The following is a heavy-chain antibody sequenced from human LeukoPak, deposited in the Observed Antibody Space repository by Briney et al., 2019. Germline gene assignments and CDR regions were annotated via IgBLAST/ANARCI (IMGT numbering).Heavy chain of an antibody. CDR3: ARTAYDLRGQSLVPGLDS. J-gene: IGHJ4*02. V-gene: IGHV3-48*03. CDR2: IGNIISTT. CDR1: GFTFRNYQ. D-gene: IGHD6-19*01. Sequence: GGSLRLSCAASGFTFRNYQMNWVRQAPGKGLEWVSYIGNIISTTHYADSVRGRFTVSRDAAKSSLYLQMSSLRVEDTAVYYCARTAYDLRGQSLVPGLDSWGQGTLVTVSS.